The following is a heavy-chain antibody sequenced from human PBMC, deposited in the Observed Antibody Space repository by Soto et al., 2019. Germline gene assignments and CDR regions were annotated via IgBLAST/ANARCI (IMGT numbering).Heavy chain of an antibody. J-gene: IGHJ4*02. CDR2: INSDGSST. CDR1: GFTFSSYW. Sequence: GGSLRLSCAASGFTFSSYWMHWVRQAPGKGLVWVSRINSDGSSTSYADSVKGRFTISRDNAKNTLYLQMNSLRAEDTAVYYCARESSSGWWVAIEDWGLGTRVNVSS. V-gene: IGHV3-74*01. CDR3: ARESSSGWWVAIED. D-gene: IGHD6-19*01.